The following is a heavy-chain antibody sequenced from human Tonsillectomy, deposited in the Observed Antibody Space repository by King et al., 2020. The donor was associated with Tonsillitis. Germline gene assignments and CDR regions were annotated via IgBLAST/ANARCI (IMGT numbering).Heavy chain of an antibody. CDR3: APTSGWYGSDAFDI. CDR2: ISWNSGSI. D-gene: IGHD6-19*01. CDR1: GFTFDDYG. Sequence: QLVQSGGGLLQPGRSLRLSCASSGFTFDDYGMHCVRQAPGKGLEWVSGISWNSGSIGYADSVKGRFTISRDNAKNSLYLQMNSLRAEDTALYYCAPTSGWYGSDAFDIWGQGTMVTVSS. J-gene: IGHJ3*02. V-gene: IGHV3-9*01.